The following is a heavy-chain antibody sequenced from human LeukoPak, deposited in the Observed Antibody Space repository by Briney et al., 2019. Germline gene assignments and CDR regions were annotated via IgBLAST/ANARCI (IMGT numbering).Heavy chain of an antibody. CDR2: IYHSGST. Sequence: SETLSLTCTVSGYSISSGYYWGWIRQPPGKGLEWIGSIYHSGSTYYNPSLKSRVTISQDTSKNQFSLRLSSVTAADTAVYYCARGLVVTAAAYNWFDPWGQGTLVTVSS. V-gene: IGHV4-38-2*02. CDR1: GYSISSGYY. CDR3: ARGLVVTAAAYNWFDP. J-gene: IGHJ5*02. D-gene: IGHD2-21*02.